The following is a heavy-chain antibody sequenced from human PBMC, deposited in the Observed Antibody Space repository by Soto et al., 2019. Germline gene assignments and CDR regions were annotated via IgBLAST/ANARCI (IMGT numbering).Heavy chain of an antibody. CDR1: GFTFSSYG. Sequence: GGSLRLSCAASGFTFSSYGMHWVRQAPGKGLEWVAVISYDGSNKYYADSVKGRFTISRDNSKNTLYLQMNSLRVEDTAVYYCAKTRPVAAKSGYFDYWGQGTLVTVSS. V-gene: IGHV3-30*18. CDR3: AKTRPVAAKSGYFDY. D-gene: IGHD6-19*01. J-gene: IGHJ4*02. CDR2: ISYDGSNK.